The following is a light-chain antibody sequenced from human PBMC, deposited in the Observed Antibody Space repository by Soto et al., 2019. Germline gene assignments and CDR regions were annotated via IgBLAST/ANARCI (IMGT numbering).Light chain of an antibody. CDR3: QQYGSSPPWT. J-gene: IGKJ1*01. V-gene: IGKV3-20*01. Sequence: EIVLTQSPGTLSLSPGERATLSCRASQSVSSSYLAWYQQKPGQAPRLLIYGASSRATGIPDRFSGSGSGTDFTITISRLEPEDFAVYYCQQYGSSPPWTFGQGTNVDIK. CDR2: GAS. CDR1: QSVSSSY.